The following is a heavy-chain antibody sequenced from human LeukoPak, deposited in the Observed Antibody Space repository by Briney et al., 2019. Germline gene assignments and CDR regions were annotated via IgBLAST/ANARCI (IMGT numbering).Heavy chain of an antibody. CDR1: GFTFSSYS. Sequence: GGSLRLSCAASGFTFSSYSKNWVRQAPGKGLEWVSSISSSSSYIYYADSVKGRFTISRDNAKNSLYLQMNSLRAEDTAVYYCARDPRRLGYCSSTSCYFLWFDPWGQGTLVTVSS. D-gene: IGHD2-2*01. J-gene: IGHJ5*02. CDR3: ARDPRRLGYCSSTSCYFLWFDP. CDR2: ISSSSSYI. V-gene: IGHV3-21*01.